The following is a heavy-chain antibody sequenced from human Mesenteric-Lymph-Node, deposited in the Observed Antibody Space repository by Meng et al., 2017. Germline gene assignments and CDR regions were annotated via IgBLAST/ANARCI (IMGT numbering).Heavy chain of an antibody. V-gene: IGHV1-18*01. CDR1: GYTFTSYG. D-gene: IGHD3-10*01. CDR2: ISVHNGNT. J-gene: IGHJ4*02. CDR3: AKSKHFYGSGSFYKIPSEFDQ. Sequence: ASVKVSCKASGYTFTSYGISWVRQAPGQGLEWMGWISVHNGNTNYAQKLQGRVTMTTDTSTSTAYMELRSLRSDDTAVYYCAKSKHFYGSGSFYKIPSEFDQWGQGTLVTVSS.